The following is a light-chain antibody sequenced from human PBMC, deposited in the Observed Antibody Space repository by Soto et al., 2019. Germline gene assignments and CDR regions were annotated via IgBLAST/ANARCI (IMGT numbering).Light chain of an antibody. J-gene: IGKJ1*01. Sequence: EIVLTQSPGTLSLSPGERATLSCRASQSFNSIYLAWYQQKPGQAPRFLIYGASSRATGIPDRFSGSGSGTDFTLTISRLEPEDFAVYYCHQYDSWTFGQGTKVEIK. CDR2: GAS. V-gene: IGKV3-20*01. CDR1: QSFNSIY. CDR3: HQYDSWT.